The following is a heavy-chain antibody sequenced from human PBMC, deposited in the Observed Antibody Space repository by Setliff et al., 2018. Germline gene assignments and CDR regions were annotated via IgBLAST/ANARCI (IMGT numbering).Heavy chain of an antibody. CDR2: ISPHTGVA. Sequence: ASVKVSCKASGYPLTAYYIHWVRQAPGQGLEWMGWISPHTGVANYAQKFQGRVAMTRDTSINTAYVELSSLTYDDTAVYYCAREVLSTVVAWDYWGQGTLVTVSS. D-gene: IGHD4-17*01. CDR3: AREVLSTVVAWDY. CDR1: GYPLTAYY. V-gene: IGHV1-2*02. J-gene: IGHJ4*02.